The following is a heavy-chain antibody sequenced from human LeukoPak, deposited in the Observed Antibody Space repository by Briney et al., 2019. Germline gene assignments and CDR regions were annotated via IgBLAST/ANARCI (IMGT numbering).Heavy chain of an antibody. V-gene: IGHV4-34*01. J-gene: IGHJ6*03. CDR2: INHSGST. CDR3: ARGTANYDILTGYENRGSSYYTDV. D-gene: IGHD3-9*01. Sequence: SETLSLTCAVYGGSFSSYYWSWIRQPPGKGLEWIGEINHSGSTNYNPSLKSRVTILVDTSKNQFSLKLSSVTAADTAVYYCARGTANYDILTGYENRGSSYYTDVWGKGTTVTVSS. CDR1: GGSFSSYY.